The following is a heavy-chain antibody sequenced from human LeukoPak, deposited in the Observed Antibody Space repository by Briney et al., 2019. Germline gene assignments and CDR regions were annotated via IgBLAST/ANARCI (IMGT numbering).Heavy chain of an antibody. CDR3: ARHDDFLSPYDY. CDR2: ISHTGSV. D-gene: IGHD3-3*01. Sequence: SETLSLTCAVSGGSINSDYWWTWVRQSPGKGLEWIGEISHTGSVNYNLSLESRVTISTDKSKNQFSLMLRSVAAADTAVYYCARHDDFLSPYDYRGQGVLVTVSS. J-gene: IGHJ4*02. V-gene: IGHV4-4*02. CDR1: GGSINSDYW.